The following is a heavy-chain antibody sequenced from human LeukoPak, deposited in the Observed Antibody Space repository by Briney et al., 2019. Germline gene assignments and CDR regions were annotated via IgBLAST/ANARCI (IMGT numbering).Heavy chain of an antibody. Sequence: GGSLRLSCTASGFTFSSYSMNWVRQAPGKGLEWVSSISSSSSYIYYADSVKGRFTISRDNAKNSLYLQMNGLRAEDTAVYYCARVGYGSGSYFDYWGQGTLVTVSS. CDR3: ARVGYGSGSYFDY. CDR2: ISSSSSYI. V-gene: IGHV3-21*01. CDR1: GFTFSSYS. D-gene: IGHD3-10*01. J-gene: IGHJ4*02.